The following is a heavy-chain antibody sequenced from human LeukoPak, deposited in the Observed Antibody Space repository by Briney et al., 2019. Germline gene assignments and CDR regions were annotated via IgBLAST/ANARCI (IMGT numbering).Heavy chain of an antibody. Sequence: GGSLRLSCAAPGISFSHYSMNWVRQAPGKGLEWVADISRSGSLIRYADSVQGRFTISRDNAKNSLFLQMNGLRGDDTAVYYCARDLKEGVPPAVVSRYFDYSGQGILVTVSS. J-gene: IGHJ4*02. D-gene: IGHD2-21*01. V-gene: IGHV3-48*01. CDR2: ISRSGSLI. CDR1: GISFSHYS. CDR3: ARDLKEGVPPAVVSRYFDY.